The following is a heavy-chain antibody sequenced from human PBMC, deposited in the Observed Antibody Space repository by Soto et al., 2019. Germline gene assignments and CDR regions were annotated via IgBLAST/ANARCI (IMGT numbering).Heavy chain of an antibody. J-gene: IGHJ3*02. V-gene: IGHV4-31*03. CDR2: IYYSVST. Sequence: LSLTCTVSCGSVRSGAYYWTLMRQRPGKGLEWIGYIYYSVSTYYSPSLKSRLSISLDTSKNQFSLRLSSVTAADTAMYYCARARLRAVYAFDIWGQGTMVTVPS. D-gene: IGHD5-12*01. CDR1: CGSVRSGAYY. CDR3: ARARLRAVYAFDI.